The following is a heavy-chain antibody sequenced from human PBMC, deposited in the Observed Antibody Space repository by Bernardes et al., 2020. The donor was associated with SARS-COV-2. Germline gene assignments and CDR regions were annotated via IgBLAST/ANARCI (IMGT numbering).Heavy chain of an antibody. J-gene: IGHJ3*01. CDR3: ARDSERTSDVDV. Sequence: SETLSLTCSVSGFSIRSHLWSWIRQSPGKGLEWLGNINYNSGNTYFNPSLKSRSSISVDTSKNQFFLWLRSVTAADTAVYYCARDSERTSDVDVWGRGTKVIVSS. CDR1: GFSIRSHL. CDR2: INYNSGNT. V-gene: IGHV4-59*11. D-gene: IGHD2-2*01.